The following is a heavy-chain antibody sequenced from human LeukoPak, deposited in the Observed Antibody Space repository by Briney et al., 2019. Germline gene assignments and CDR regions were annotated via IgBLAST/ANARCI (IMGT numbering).Heavy chain of an antibody. V-gene: IGHV3-11*01. CDR2: ISSSGSTI. J-gene: IGHJ6*03. D-gene: IGHD3-10*01. CDR1: GVTFGDYA. Sequence: GGSLRLSCTTSGVTFGDYAMSWVRQAPGKGLEWVSYISSSGSTIYYADSVKGRFTISRDNAKNSLYLQMNSLRAEDTAVYYCASSGSGSDYYYYMDVWGKGTTVTISS. CDR3: ASSGSGSDYYYYMDV.